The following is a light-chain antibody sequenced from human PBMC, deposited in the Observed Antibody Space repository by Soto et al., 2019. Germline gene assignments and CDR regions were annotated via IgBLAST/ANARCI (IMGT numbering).Light chain of an antibody. CDR1: QGISTY. Sequence: DIQMTQSPSSLSASVGDRVTITCRASQGISTYLNWYQQKPGKAPKLLIYAASSLQSGVPSRFSGSGSGTDFTLTISSLQPEDSATYYCQQSYSTPPFTFGPGTRVDI. V-gene: IGKV1-39*01. CDR3: QQSYSTPPFT. CDR2: AAS. J-gene: IGKJ3*01.